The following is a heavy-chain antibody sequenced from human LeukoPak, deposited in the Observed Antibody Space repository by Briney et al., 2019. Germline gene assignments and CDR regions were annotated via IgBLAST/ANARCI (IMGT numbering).Heavy chain of an antibody. CDR1: GFTFSDHV. J-gene: IGHJ4*02. Sequence: PGGSLRLSCAASGFTFSDHVMHWVRQAPDKGLEWVAMISYDGNNKYYADSVKGRFTISRDNSKDTLYLQMNSLRAEDTAVYYCAKLGEYQLPDYWGQGTLVTVSS. CDR3: AKLGEYQLPDY. CDR2: ISYDGNNK. V-gene: IGHV3-30*18. D-gene: IGHD2-2*01.